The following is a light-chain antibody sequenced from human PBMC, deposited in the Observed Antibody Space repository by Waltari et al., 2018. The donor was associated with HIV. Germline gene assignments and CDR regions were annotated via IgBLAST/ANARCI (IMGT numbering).Light chain of an antibody. CDR3: DSRDSTGNHAI. Sequence: SFELAQDLAVSVALGQTVRLTCQGDHLRTYSAAWYQQKPGRAPVLVIYGNNNRATGIPDRFSASRSGNTASLTITGAQAEDEADYYCDSRDSTGNHAIFGGGTKVTVL. CDR1: HLRTYS. CDR2: GNN. V-gene: IGLV3-19*01. J-gene: IGLJ2*01.